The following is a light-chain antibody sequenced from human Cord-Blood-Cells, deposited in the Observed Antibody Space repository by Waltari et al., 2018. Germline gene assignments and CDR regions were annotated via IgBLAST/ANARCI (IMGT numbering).Light chain of an antibody. V-gene: IGLV2-23*01. CDR1: SSDVGSYNL. J-gene: IGLJ2*01. Sequence: QSALTQPASVSGSPGQSITISCTGTSSDVGSYNLVSWYQQHPGKAPNLMIYEGSKRPSGVSNRFSGSKSGTTASLTISGLQAEDEAYYYCCSYAGSSTPGVFGGGTKLTVL. CDR3: CSYAGSSTPGV. CDR2: EGS.